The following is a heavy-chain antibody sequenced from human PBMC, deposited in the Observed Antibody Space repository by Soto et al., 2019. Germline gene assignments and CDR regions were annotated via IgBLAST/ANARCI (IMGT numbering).Heavy chain of an antibody. CDR3: TKDMGGHSRYGMDV. V-gene: IGHV3-9*01. CDR1: GFTFDDYG. D-gene: IGHD5-18*01. CDR2: ISWNSGNI. Sequence: EVQLVESGGGLVQPGRSLRVSCAASGFTFDDYGMHWVRQRPGKGLEWVSGISWNSGNIDYADSVKGRFTISRDNAKNSLFLQRNSIRAEETDLYFCTKDMGGHSRYGMDVRGQG. J-gene: IGHJ6*02.